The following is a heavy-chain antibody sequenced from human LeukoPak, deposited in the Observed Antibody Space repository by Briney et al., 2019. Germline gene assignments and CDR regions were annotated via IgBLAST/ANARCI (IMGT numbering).Heavy chain of an antibody. V-gene: IGHV3-23*01. D-gene: IGHD5-12*01. CDR3: AKHRGRDGGYPFDY. CDR2: ISGSGGST. CDR1: GVIFSSCA. Sequence: GGSLRLSCATSGVIFSSCAMSWVRQAPGKGLEWVSVISGSGGSTNYAESVKGRFTISRDNSKNTLYLQMNSLRVEDTAVYYCAKHRGRDGGYPFDYWGQGTLVTVSS. J-gene: IGHJ4*02.